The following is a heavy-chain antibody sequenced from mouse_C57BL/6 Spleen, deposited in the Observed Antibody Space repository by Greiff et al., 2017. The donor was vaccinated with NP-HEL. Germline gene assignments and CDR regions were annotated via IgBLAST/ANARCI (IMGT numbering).Heavy chain of an antibody. CDR1: GFTFTDYY. J-gene: IGHJ2*01. V-gene: IGHV7-3*01. CDR2: IRNKANGYTT. CDR3: ARYDDYDLDY. Sequence: EVQVVESGGGLVQPGGSLSLSCAASGFTFTDYYMSWVRQPPGKALEWLGFIRNKANGYTTEYSASVKGRFTISRDNSQSILYLQMNALRAEDSATYYCARYDDYDLDYWGKGTTLTVSS. D-gene: IGHD2-4*01.